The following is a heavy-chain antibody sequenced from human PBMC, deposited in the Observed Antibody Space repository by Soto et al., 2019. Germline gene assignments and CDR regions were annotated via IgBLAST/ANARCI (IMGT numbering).Heavy chain of an antibody. J-gene: IGHJ4*02. V-gene: IGHV4-39*01. CDR3: ARQARGATYSDFDY. CDR1: GGSISSSAYY. Sequence: ASETLSLTCTVSGGSISSSAYYWGWIRQPPGKGLEWIGSIYYSGTTFYVPSLKSRLFMSVDTSKNQFSLRLRSVTATDTAVYYCARQARGATYSDFDYWGQGTLVTVSS. CDR2: IYYSGTT. D-gene: IGHD1-26*01.